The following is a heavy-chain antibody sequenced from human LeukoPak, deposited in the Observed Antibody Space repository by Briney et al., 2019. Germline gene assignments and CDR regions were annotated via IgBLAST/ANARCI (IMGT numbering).Heavy chain of an antibody. J-gene: IGHJ4*02. V-gene: IGHV3-23*01. CDR3: AKDFSYSGSYVTVFDY. D-gene: IGHD1-26*01. Sequence: GGSLRLSCAASGFTFSSYAMSWVRQAPGKGLEWVSAISGSGGSTYYADPVKGRFTISRDNSKNTLYLQMNSLRAEDTAVYYCAKDFSYSGSYVTVFDYWGQGTLVTVSS. CDR2: ISGSGGST. CDR1: GFTFSSYA.